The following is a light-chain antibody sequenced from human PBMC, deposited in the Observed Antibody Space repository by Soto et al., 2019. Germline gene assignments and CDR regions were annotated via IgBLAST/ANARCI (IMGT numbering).Light chain of an antibody. CDR3: QQYGTSRVT. V-gene: IGKV3-20*01. CDR2: SAS. Sequence: EVVLTQSPGTLSLSPGERATLSCRASQSINNYLAWYQHKSGQAPRLLIYSASSRAAGVPDRFSGSGSRTDFTLTISRLEPEDFAVYYCQQYGTSRVTFGPGTKVDIK. J-gene: IGKJ3*01. CDR1: QSINNY.